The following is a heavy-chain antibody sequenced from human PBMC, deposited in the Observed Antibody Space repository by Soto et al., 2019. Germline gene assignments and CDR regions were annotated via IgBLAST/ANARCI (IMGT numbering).Heavy chain of an antibody. V-gene: IGHV4-39*01. D-gene: IGHD2-21*01. J-gene: IGHJ5*01. CDR1: GVSIHNSHSF. CDR2: VYYSGGA. Sequence: SETLSLTCAVSGVSIHNSHSFWGWIRQPPGKGLEFIANVYYSGGAHYNPSFKSRVTISVDTATNQVSLRMSSVTAADTAVYFCGRVVEGATRHTDFDSWGQGTLVTVS. CDR3: GRVVEGATRHTDFDS.